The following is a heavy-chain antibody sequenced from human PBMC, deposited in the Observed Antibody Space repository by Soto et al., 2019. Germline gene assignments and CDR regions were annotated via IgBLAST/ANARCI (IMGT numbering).Heavy chain of an antibody. CDR2: IKSKADGGAR. Sequence: EVQLVESGGDLVKPGGSLRLSCVTSGFMFSSAWMSWVRQAPWKGLEWVGRIKSKADGGARDYAAPVKGRFSISRDDSKNTLYLQMNSLRAEDTAVYYCVEGWNDFWGQGTLVTVSS. CDR1: GFMFSSAW. J-gene: IGHJ4*02. D-gene: IGHD1-1*01. CDR3: VEGWNDF. V-gene: IGHV3-15*01.